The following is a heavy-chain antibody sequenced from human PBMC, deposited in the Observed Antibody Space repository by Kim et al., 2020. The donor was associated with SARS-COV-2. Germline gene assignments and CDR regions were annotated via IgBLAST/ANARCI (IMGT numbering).Heavy chain of an antibody. V-gene: IGHV4-59*01. CDR3: ARVSSDYGSGSFDY. D-gene: IGHD3-10*01. Sequence: NPPLQSRVNISVDTSKNQFSLKLSSVTAADTAVYYCARVSSDYGSGSFDYWGQGTLVTVSS. J-gene: IGHJ4*02.